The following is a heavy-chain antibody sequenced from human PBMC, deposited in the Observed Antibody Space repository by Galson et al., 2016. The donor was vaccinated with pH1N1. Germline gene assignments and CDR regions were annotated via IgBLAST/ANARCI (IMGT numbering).Heavy chain of an antibody. CDR2: INPNSGGT. J-gene: IGHJ4*02. CDR1: GYTFTGYY. CDR3: ARDRDWSYDY. Sequence: KVSCKASGYTFTGYYIHWVRQAPGQGLELMGWINPNSGGTNYAQRFQDRVTMTRDTSITTAYMEVSRLTSDDTAVYYCARDRDWSYDYWGQGTLITVSS. D-gene: IGHD1-7*01. V-gene: IGHV1-2*02.